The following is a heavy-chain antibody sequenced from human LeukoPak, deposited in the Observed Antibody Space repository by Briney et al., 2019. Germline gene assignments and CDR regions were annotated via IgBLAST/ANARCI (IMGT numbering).Heavy chain of an antibody. CDR2: ISTYNGDT. J-gene: IGHJ4*02. D-gene: IGHD6-19*01. CDR3: ARDPTNTSGRYVDFDY. CDR1: DYTFTKYG. Sequence: GASVRDSSKASDYTFTKYGVSWVRQAPGQGLEWMGWISTYNGDTHYAQQFQGRVTMTTDTSTATAYMELRSLRSDDTAVYYCARDPTNTSGRYVDFDYWGQGTLVTVSS. V-gene: IGHV1-18*01.